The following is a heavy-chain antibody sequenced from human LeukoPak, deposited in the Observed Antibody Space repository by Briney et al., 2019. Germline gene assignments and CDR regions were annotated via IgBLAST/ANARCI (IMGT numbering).Heavy chain of an antibody. CDR2: ISYDGSDK. V-gene: IGHV3-30*03. Sequence: GGSLRLSCAAAVFTFSNYGMHWVRQAPGKGLEWVAVISYDGSDKYYADSVKGRFTISRDNSKNTLFLQMNSLRAEDTAVYYCARGRYCGGDCWNAFDIWGQGTMVTVSS. D-gene: IGHD2-21*02. J-gene: IGHJ3*02. CDR1: VFTFSNYG. CDR3: ARGRYCGGDCWNAFDI.